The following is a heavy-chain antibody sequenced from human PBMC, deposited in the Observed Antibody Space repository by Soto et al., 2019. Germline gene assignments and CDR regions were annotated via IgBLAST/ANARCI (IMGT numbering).Heavy chain of an antibody. D-gene: IGHD6-19*01. CDR3: TAAYSYSSSLQFDY. CDR2: IKSKADGGTI. V-gene: IGHV3-15*01. CDR1: GFTFSKAW. Sequence: EVQLVESGGGLVKPGGSLRLSCAASGFTFSKAWMTWVRQAPGKGLEWVGRIKSKADGGTIDYAAPVKGRLTISSDDSKNTLYLQMNSLKTDDTALYSCTAAYSYSSSLQFDYWGQGALVSVCS. J-gene: IGHJ4*02.